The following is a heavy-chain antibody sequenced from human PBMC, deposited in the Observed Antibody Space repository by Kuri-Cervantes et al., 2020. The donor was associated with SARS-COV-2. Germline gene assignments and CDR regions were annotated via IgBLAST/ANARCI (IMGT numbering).Heavy chain of an antibody. CDR1: GYSISSGYY. D-gene: IGHD3-22*01. J-gene: IGHJ5*02. CDR3: ARVHSSGYFEWFDP. CDR2: IYYSGST. V-gene: IGHV4-61*01. Sequence: SETLSLTCAVSGYSISSGYYWGWIRQPPGKGLEWIGYIYYSGSTNYNPALKSRVTISVDTSKNQFSLKLSSVTAADTAVYYCARVHSSGYFEWFDPWGQGTLVTVSS.